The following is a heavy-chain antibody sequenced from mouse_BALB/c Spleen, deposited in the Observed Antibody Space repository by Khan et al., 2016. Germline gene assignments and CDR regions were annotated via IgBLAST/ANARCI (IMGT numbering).Heavy chain of an antibody. CDR3: ARSIVTTGFAD. J-gene: IGHJ3*01. Sequence: EVQLQESGPGLVKPSQSLSLTCTVTGFSITSDYVWNWLRPFPGNKLEWMGYMSYSGTTSNNPSLYSLIITTRDTSKHQFFLQLNSLTSAHTATDYSARSIVTTGFADWGQETLDTGSA. CDR2: MSYSGTT. CDR1: GFSITSDYV. V-gene: IGHV3-2*02. D-gene: IGHD2-12*01.